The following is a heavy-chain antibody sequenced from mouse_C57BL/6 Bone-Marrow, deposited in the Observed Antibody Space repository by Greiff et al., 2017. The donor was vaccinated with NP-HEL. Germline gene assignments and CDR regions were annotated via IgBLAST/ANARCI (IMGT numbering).Heavy chain of an antibody. CDR2: INPNNGGT. J-gene: IGHJ2*01. CDR3: ARGDGDGDY. V-gene: IGHV1-22*01. Sequence: EVQLQQSGPELVKPGASVKMSCKASGYTFTDYNMHWVKQSHGKSLEWIGYINPNNGGTSYNQKFKGKATLTVNKSSSPASMELRRLPSEDSAVYYCARGDGDGDYWGKGTTLTVSS. CDR1: GYTFTDYN. D-gene: IGHD3-3*01.